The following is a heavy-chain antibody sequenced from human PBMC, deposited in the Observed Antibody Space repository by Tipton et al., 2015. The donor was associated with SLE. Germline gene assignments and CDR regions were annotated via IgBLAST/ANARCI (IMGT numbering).Heavy chain of an antibody. CDR2: IYYSGSA. J-gene: IGHJ4*02. V-gene: IGHV4-31*03. CDR1: GGSISSGGYY. Sequence: TLSLTCTVSGGSISSGGYYWSWIRQHPGKGLEWIGYIYYSGSAYYNPSLKSRVTISVDTSKNQFSLKLSSVTAADTAVYYCATASSSQAYYSDYWGQGTLVTVSS. D-gene: IGHD6-6*01. CDR3: ATASSSQAYYSDY.